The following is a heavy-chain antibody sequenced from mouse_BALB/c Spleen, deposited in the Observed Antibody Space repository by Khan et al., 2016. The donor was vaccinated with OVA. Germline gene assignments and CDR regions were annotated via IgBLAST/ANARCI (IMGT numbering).Heavy chain of an antibody. Sequence: VQLQQSGPGLVKPSQTVSLTCTVTGISITTGNYRWSWIRQFPGNKLEWIGNIYYSGTITYNPSLTSRNTITRDTSKNQFFLEMNSLTAEDTATYYCARDYGSLYWYFDVWGAGTTVTVSS. CDR2: IYYSGTI. J-gene: IGHJ1*01. D-gene: IGHD1-1*01. CDR3: ARDYGSLYWYFDV. V-gene: IGHV3-5*02. CDR1: GISITTGNYR.